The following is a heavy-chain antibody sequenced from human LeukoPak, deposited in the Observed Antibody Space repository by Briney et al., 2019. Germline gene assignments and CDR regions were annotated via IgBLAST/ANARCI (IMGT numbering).Heavy chain of an antibody. Sequence: PGGSLRLSCATSGFTLSSYTMNWVRQAPGKGLEWVSYISSGSTTIYYADSVKGRFTISIDNAKNSLYLQMNSLRAEDTAVYYCARDVEQWLVRVYYFDHWCQGDVVPVSS. J-gene: IGHJ4*02. CDR1: GFTLSSYT. CDR3: ARDVEQWLVRVYYFDH. CDR2: ISSGSTTI. D-gene: IGHD6-19*01. V-gene: IGHV3-48*01.